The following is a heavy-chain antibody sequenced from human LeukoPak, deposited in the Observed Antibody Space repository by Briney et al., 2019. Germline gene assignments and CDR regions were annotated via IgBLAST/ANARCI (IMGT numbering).Heavy chain of an antibody. CDR2: ISWNSGSI. CDR3: AKTPTRGYSYGYLDY. V-gene: IGHV3-9*01. D-gene: IGHD5-18*01. J-gene: IGHJ4*02. CDR1: GFTFDDYA. Sequence: GGSLRLSCAASGFTFDDYAMHWVRQAPGKGLEWVSGISWNSGSIGYADSVKGRFTISRDNAKNSLYLQMNSLRAEDTALYYCAKTPTRGYSYGYLDYWGQGTLVTVSS.